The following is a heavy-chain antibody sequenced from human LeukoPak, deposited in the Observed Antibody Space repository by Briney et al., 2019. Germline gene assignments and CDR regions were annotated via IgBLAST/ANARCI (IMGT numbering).Heavy chain of an antibody. V-gene: IGHV4-34*01. CDR3: ARTTSDRRKIGRNWFDP. D-gene: IGHD1-1*01. CDR2: INHSGST. CDR1: GGSFSGYY. Sequence: SETLSLTCAVYGGSFSGYYWSWIRQPPGKGLEWIGEINHSGSTNYNPSLKSRVTISVDTSKNQFSLKLSSVTAADTAVYYCARTTSDRRKIGRNWFDPWGQGTLVTVSS. J-gene: IGHJ5*02.